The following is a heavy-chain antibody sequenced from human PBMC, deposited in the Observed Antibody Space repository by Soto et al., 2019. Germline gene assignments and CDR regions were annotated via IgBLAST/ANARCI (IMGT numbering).Heavy chain of an antibody. Sequence: PGESLKISCQVSGYTFTIYWIGWVRQMPGKGLEWMGIIYPSDSDTRYSPSFQGQVTISADQSINTAYLQWDSLKASDTAIYYCARPANTVADHFDHWGQGTPVTVSS. J-gene: IGHJ4*02. V-gene: IGHV5-51*01. D-gene: IGHD4-17*01. CDR2: IYPSDSDT. CDR1: GYTFTIYW. CDR3: ARPANTVADHFDH.